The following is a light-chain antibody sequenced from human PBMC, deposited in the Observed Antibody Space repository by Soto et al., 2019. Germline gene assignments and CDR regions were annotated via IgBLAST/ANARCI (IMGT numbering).Light chain of an antibody. Sequence: DIQMTQSPSTLSASVGDRVTITCRASQGIVRWLAWYQQKPGKAPKLLIYKASSLESGVPSRFSGSGSGTEFTLTISSLQPDDFATYYCQQYRTFGQGTKVDIK. J-gene: IGKJ1*01. CDR1: QGIVRW. CDR2: KAS. V-gene: IGKV1-5*03. CDR3: QQYRT.